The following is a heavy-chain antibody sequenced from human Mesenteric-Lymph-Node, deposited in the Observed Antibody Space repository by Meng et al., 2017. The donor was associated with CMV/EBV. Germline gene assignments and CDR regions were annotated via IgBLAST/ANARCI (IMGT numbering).Heavy chain of an antibody. CDR1: GGIFRSYV. CDR2: IIPMFAKT. CDR3: ARDIRGSGLLHLYYGMDV. D-gene: IGHD3-16*01. J-gene: IGHJ6*02. Sequence: SVKVSCKVSGGIFRSYVISWVRQAPGQGPEWMGGIIPMFAKTKYAQTFQGRVTLTADESTSTAYMELSSLGVHDTAVYYCARDIRGSGLLHLYYGMDVWGQGTTVTVSS. V-gene: IGHV1-69*13.